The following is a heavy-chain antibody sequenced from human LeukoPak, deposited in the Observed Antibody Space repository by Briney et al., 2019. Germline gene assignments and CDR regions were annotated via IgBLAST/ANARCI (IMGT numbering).Heavy chain of an antibody. CDR2: IYHSGST. V-gene: IGHV4-38-2*02. CDR3: ARESVTTAYYYMDV. Sequence: PSETLSLTCTVSGYSISSGYYWGWIRQPPGKGLEWIGSIYHSGSTYYNPSLKSRVTISVDTSKNQLSLKLSSVTAADTAVYYCARESVTTAYYYMDVWGKGTTVTVSS. J-gene: IGHJ6*03. CDR1: GYSISSGYY. D-gene: IGHD4-11*01.